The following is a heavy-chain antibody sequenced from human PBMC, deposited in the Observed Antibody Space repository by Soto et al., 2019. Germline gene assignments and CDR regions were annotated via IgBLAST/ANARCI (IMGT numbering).Heavy chain of an antibody. Sequence: GRSLRLSCAASGFSFSNYAMTWVRQAPGKGLEWVSAISGSGGSTYYADSVEGRFTISRDNSKDTLYLQMNSLRAEDTAVYYCAKPKYRGVVLNVWGQGTTVTVSS. CDR3: AKPKYRGVVLNV. V-gene: IGHV3-23*01. CDR1: GFSFSNYA. J-gene: IGHJ6*02. D-gene: IGHD3-10*01. CDR2: ISGSGGST.